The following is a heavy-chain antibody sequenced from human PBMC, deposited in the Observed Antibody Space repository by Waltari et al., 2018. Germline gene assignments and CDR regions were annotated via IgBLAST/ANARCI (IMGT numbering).Heavy chain of an antibody. CDR3: ARDPGPIVGAPDF. CDR2: INPKNSDT. J-gene: IGHJ4*02. D-gene: IGHD1-26*01. V-gene: IGHV1-2*02. Sequence: QLQLVQSGTEVKKPGASVRVSCQASGYTFSDYHLHWGRQTPGQGFEWMGWINPKNSDTSYAQKFLVRVTMTSDTSINTAYMDLSGLRSDDAAVFYCARDPGPIVGAPDFWGQGTLVTVSS. CDR1: GYTFSDYH.